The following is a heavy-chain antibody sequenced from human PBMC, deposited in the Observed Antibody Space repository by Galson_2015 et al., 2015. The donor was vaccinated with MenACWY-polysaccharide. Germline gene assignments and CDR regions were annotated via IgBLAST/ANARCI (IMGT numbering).Heavy chain of an antibody. CDR2: MTYDGSDQ. D-gene: IGHD4-11*01. CDR1: GFTFSSYG. CDR3: AKREARNRGHFDL. J-gene: IGHJ5*02. Sequence: SLRLSCAASGFTFSSYGMHWVRQAPGKGLEWVTYMTYDGSDQNYAGSVKGRFTISRDNSKSMLYLQMDSLRPEDTAVYYCAKREARNRGHFDLWGQGTLVTVSS. V-gene: IGHV3-30*18.